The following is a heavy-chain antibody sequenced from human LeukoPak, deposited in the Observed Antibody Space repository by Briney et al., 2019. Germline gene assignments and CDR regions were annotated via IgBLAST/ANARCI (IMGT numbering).Heavy chain of an antibody. Sequence: ASVTVSCKTSGYTFSSYDINWVRQASGQGLEWMGWMNPNSGNTGYAEKFQGRVTMTRDTSINTAYMDLSSLEFDDTAVYYCARGPRGSGWAHDAFDIWGQGTMVTVSS. CDR3: ARGPRGSGWAHDAFDI. D-gene: IGHD6-19*01. CDR2: MNPNSGNT. CDR1: GYTFSSYD. J-gene: IGHJ3*02. V-gene: IGHV1-8*01.